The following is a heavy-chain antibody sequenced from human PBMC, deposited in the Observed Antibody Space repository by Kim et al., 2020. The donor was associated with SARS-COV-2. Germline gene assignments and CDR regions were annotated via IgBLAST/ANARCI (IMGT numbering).Heavy chain of an antibody. V-gene: IGHV3-21*01. CDR3: ARDRGSAIYGMDV. J-gene: IGHJ6*02. Sequence: YADSVKGRFTSSRDNAKNSLYLEMDSLRAEDTAVYYCARDRGSAIYGMDVWGQGTTVTVSS. D-gene: IGHD3-10*01.